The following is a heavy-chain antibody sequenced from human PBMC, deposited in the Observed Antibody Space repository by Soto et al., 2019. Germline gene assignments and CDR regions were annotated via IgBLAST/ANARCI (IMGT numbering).Heavy chain of an antibody. J-gene: IGHJ6*01. CDR1: VFTFSSYS. D-gene: IGHD3-22*01. V-gene: IGHV3-48*02. CDR3: ARLLDYYDSSGYDLYSMEV. Sequence: VGSLRLFCASSVFTFSSYSMNCVRHSPGKWLEWVSYISSSSSTIYYADSVKGRFTISRDNAKNSLYLQMNSLRDEDTAVYYCARLLDYYDSSGYDLYSMEVWGQGTTDTVS. CDR2: ISSSSSTI.